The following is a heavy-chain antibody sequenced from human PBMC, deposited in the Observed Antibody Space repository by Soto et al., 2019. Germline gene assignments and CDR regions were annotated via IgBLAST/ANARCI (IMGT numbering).Heavy chain of an antibody. CDR3: ARVGGALGDLDY. Sequence: ASVKVSCKASGYTFATYAVSWVRQAPGQGLEWMGWISAYNGNTINAQKFQGRVTLTTDTSTSTAYMALTSLTSDDTAVYYCARVGGALGDLDYWGRGTLVTVSS. CDR1: GYTFATYA. J-gene: IGHJ4*02. V-gene: IGHV1-18*01. CDR2: ISAYNGNT. D-gene: IGHD3-16*01.